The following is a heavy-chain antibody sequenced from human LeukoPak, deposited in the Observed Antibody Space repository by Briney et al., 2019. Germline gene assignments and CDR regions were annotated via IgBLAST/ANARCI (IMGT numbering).Heavy chain of an antibody. CDR3: ARASVATINRYYYYMDV. CDR1: GFTFSSDD. J-gene: IGHJ6*03. CDR2: IGTVGDT. V-gene: IGHV3-13*01. Sequence: GGSLRLSCAASGFTFSSDDMHWVRQATGKGLEWVSAIGTVGDTYYPGSVKGRFTISRENAKNSLYLQMNSLRAGDTAVYYCARASVATINRYYYYMDVWGKGTTVTVSS. D-gene: IGHD5-12*01.